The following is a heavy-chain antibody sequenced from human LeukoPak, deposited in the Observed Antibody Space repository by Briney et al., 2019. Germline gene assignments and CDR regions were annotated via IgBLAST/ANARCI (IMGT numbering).Heavy chain of an antibody. J-gene: IGHJ4*02. CDR1: GFGFSGSA. CDR3: RLERELYQPCDY. V-gene: IGHV3-73*01. CDR2: IRSKANNYAT. Sequence: PGGSLRLSCAASGFGFSGSAIHWVRQASGKGREWVGRIRSKANNYATAYAASVKGRFTISRDDSKSTAYLQMNSLKTEDTAVYYCRLERELYQPCDYWGQGTLVTVSS. D-gene: IGHD1-7*01.